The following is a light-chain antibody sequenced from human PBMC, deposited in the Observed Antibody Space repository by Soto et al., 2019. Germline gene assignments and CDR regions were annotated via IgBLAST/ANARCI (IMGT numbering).Light chain of an antibody. CDR2: GNR. CDR3: TSYSSSRTLYV. Sequence: QSVLTQPPSVSGAPGQRVTISCTGNSSNLGAGYDVHWYQQLPGAAPKLVIFGNRNRPSGVPERFSGSKSGNTASLTISGLQAEDEADYYCTSYSSSRTLYVFGSGTKVTVL. CDR1: SSNLGAGYD. V-gene: IGLV1-40*01. J-gene: IGLJ1*01.